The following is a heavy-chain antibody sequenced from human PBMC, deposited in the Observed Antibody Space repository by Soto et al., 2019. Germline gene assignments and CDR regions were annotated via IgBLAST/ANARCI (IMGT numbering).Heavy chain of an antibody. CDR3: AKSSSSSSGHKDYYYYGMDV. V-gene: IGHV3-23*04. D-gene: IGHD6-6*01. J-gene: IGHJ6*02. CDR1: GFTFSSYA. Sequence: VQLVESGGGVVQPGRSLRLSCAASGFTFSSYAMHWVRQAPGKGLEWVTAISGSGYSTYYADSVKGRFTISRDNSKNTLYLQMNSLRAEDTAVYYSAKSSSSSSGHKDYYYYGMDVWGQGTTVTVSS. CDR2: ISGSGYST.